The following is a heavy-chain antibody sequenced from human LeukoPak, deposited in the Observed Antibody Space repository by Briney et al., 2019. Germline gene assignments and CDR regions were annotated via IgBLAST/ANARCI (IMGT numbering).Heavy chain of an antibody. CDR1: GFTFSSYG. V-gene: IGHV3-30*18. CDR3: AKDPLSSTPFDY. Sequence: GGSLRLSCAASGFTFSSYGMHWVRQAPGKGLEWVAVISYDGSNKYYADSVKGRFTISRDNSKNTLYLQMNSLRAEDTAVYYCAKDPLSSTPFDYWGQGTLVTVSS. J-gene: IGHJ4*02. CDR2: ISYDGSNK.